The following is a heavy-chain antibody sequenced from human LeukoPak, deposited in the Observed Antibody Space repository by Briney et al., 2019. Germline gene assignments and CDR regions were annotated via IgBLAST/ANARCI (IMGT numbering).Heavy chain of an antibody. CDR2: IYTSGST. Sequence: SETLSLTCTVSGGSISSYYWSWIRQPAGKGLEWIGRIYTSGSTNYNPSLKSRVTMSVDTSKNQFSLKLSSVTAADTAVYYCAREGGDYDFWSGYPYYFDYWGQGTLVTVSS. D-gene: IGHD3-3*01. CDR1: GGSISSYY. J-gene: IGHJ4*02. V-gene: IGHV4-4*07. CDR3: AREGGDYDFWSGYPYYFDY.